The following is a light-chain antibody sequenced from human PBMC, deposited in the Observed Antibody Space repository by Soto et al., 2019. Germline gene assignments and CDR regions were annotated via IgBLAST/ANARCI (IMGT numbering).Light chain of an antibody. CDR1: QDISNY. J-gene: IGKJ3*01. CDR3: QQYANLPLT. Sequence: DIQMTQSPSSLSASVVDRVTITCQASQDISNYLNWYQQKPGKAPKLLIYDASNLETAVPSRFSGSGSGTDFTFTISSLQHEDIATYYCQQYANLPLTFGPGTKVDIK. V-gene: IGKV1-33*01. CDR2: DAS.